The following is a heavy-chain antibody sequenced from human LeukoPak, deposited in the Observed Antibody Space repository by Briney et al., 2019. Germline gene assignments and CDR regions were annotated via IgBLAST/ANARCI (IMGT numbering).Heavy chain of an antibody. Sequence: ASVDVSCKASGYTFTSYYMHWVRQAPRQGLEWMGIIYPRGGSTSYAQNFQGRVTMTRDTSTSTVSIELSSLRSEDTAVYYCARALIFQLWFKTGYYGMDVWGQGTTVTVSS. CDR2: IYPRGGST. V-gene: IGHV1-46*01. CDR1: GYTFTSYY. D-gene: IGHD5-18*01. J-gene: IGHJ6*02. CDR3: ARALIFQLWFKTGYYGMDV.